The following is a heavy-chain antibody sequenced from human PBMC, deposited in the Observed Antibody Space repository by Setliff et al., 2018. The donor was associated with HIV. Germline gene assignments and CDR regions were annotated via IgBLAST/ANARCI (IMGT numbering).Heavy chain of an antibody. J-gene: IGHJ6*03. CDR1: GFTLSNYG. CDR2: IWYDGSNK. CDR3: AKAFYPQYYHYYMDV. V-gene: IGHV3-33*06. D-gene: IGHD3-16*02. Sequence: GESLMISCAASGFTLSNYGMHWVRQAPGKGLEWVAVIWYDGSNKYYADSVKGRFTISRDNSKNTLYLQMNSLRAEDTAVYYCAKAFYPQYYHYYMDVWGKGTTVTVSS.